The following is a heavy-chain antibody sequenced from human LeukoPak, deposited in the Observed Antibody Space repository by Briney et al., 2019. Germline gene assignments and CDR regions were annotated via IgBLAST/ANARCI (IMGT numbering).Heavy chain of an antibody. CDR3: ARISLSGWVNDH. Sequence: GGALRLSCAASGFTFSSHWMHWVRQAPGKGLVWVTRISSDGRSTSYADSVKGRFTISRDNAKNTLYLQMSSLRAEDTAMYYCARISLSGWVNDHWGQGTLVTVSS. V-gene: IGHV3-74*01. CDR1: GFTFSSHW. D-gene: IGHD6-19*01. CDR2: ISSDGRST. J-gene: IGHJ4*02.